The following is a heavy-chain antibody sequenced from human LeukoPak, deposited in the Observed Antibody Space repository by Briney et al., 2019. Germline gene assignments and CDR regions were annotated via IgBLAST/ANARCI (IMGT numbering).Heavy chain of an antibody. CDR3: AREKGSSNYDS. CDR2: INGDGSST. D-gene: IGHD4-11*01. CDR1: GFTFNTYW. J-gene: IGHJ5*01. V-gene: IGHV3-74*03. Sequence: SGGSLRLSCEASGFTFNTYWIHWVRHVPGKGLVWVSRINGDGSSTAYADSVKGRFTISRDNAKNTLYLQMNSLRAEDAAVYYCAREKGSSNYDSWGQGTLVTVSS.